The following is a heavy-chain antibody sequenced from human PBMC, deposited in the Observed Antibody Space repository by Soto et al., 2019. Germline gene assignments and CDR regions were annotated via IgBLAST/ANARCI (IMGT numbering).Heavy chain of an antibody. Sequence: SETLSLTCAVSGGSISSSNWWTWIRQPPGKGLEWIGYIYYSGSTNYNPSLKSRVTISVDTSKNQFSLKLSSVTAADTAVYYCARVTGTTSFDYWGQGTLVTVSS. J-gene: IGHJ4*02. V-gene: IGHV4-61*01. CDR3: ARVTGTTSFDY. CDR1: GGSISSSNW. D-gene: IGHD1-7*01. CDR2: IYYSGST.